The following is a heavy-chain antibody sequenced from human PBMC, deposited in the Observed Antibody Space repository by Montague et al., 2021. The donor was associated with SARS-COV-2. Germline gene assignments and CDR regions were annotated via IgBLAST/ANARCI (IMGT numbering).Heavy chain of an antibody. CDR1: GFTFSRYW. CDR2: INDDGSYK. V-gene: IGHV3-7*01. CDR3: VSGYTSGY. Sequence: FLRLSCAASGFTFSRYWMTWVRQAPGMGLEWVANINDDGSYKIYVDSVKGRFTVSRDNDKNVFYLQMNSLRVGDTAVYYCVSGYTSGYWGQGTLVSVSS. D-gene: IGHD5-12*01. J-gene: IGHJ4*02.